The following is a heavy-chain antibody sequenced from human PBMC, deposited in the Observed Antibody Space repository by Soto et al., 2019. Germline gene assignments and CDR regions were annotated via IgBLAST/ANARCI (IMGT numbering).Heavy chain of an antibody. D-gene: IGHD3-3*01. Sequence: ASVKVSCKASGYTFTSYYMHWVRQAPGQGLEWMGIINPSGGSTSYAQKFQGRVTMTRDTSTSTVYMELSSLRSEDTAVYYCARDHGSFWSGPLGGAVEYYYYGMDVWGQGTTVTVSS. V-gene: IGHV1-46*01. CDR2: INPSGGST. J-gene: IGHJ6*02. CDR3: ARDHGSFWSGPLGGAVEYYYYGMDV. CDR1: GYTFTSYY.